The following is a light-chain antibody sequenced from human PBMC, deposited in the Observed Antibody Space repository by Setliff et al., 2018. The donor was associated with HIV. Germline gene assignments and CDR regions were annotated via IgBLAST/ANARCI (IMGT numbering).Light chain of an antibody. CDR2: DVT. CDR1: STDVGSYGF. J-gene: IGLJ1*01. V-gene: IGLV2-14*03. CDR3: SSYTTNRKFV. Sequence: HSVLTPPASVSGSPRQSITISCTGTSTDVGSYGFVSWYQQQPGKVPKLLSYDVTGRNSGVSHRFSVSKSGNTASLTISGLQAEDEADYYCSSYTTNRKFVFGTGTKVTV.